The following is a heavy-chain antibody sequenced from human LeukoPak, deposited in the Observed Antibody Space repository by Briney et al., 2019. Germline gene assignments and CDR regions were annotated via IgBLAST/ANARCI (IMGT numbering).Heavy chain of an antibody. CDR1: GGSFSGYY. CDR2: INHSGST. CDR3: ARSLDHGDYLYAFDI. Sequence: SETLSLTCAVYGGSFSGYYWSWIRQPPGKGLEWIGEINHSGSTNYNPSLKSRVTISVDTSKNQFSLKLSSVTAADTAVYYCARSLDHGDYLYAFDIWGQGTMVTVSS. D-gene: IGHD4-17*01. V-gene: IGHV4-34*01. J-gene: IGHJ3*02.